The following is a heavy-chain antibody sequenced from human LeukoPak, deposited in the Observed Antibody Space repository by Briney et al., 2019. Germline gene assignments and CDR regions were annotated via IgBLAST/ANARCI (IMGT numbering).Heavy chain of an antibody. Sequence: GGSLRLSCAASGFTFSRHSMDWVRQAPGEGLEWVSYISSRSSTIYYADSVKGRFTISRDNAKNSLYLQMNSLRAEDTAVYYCAREGPNDAFDIWGQGTMVTVSS. V-gene: IGHV3-48*01. CDR1: GFTFSRHS. CDR2: ISSRSSTI. J-gene: IGHJ3*02. CDR3: AREGPNDAFDI.